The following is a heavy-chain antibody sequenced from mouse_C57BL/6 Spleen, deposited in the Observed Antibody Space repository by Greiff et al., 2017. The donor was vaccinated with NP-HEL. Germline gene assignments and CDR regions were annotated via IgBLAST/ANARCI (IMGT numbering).Heavy chain of an antibody. V-gene: IGHV1-81*01. D-gene: IGHD2-4*01. CDR1: GYTFTSYG. Sequence: QVQLQQSGAELARPGASVKLSGKASGYTFTSYGISGVKQRTGQGLEGIGEINPRRGNTYYIEKLKGKATPTADKSSSTAYMGLRSLASEVSAVYFCARVYYDYGLSFEVWGTGTTVTVSS. J-gene: IGHJ1*03. CDR2: INPRRGNT. CDR3: ARVYYDYGLSFEV.